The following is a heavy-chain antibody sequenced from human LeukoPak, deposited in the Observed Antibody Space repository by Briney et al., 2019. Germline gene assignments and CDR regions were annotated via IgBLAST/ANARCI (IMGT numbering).Heavy chain of an antibody. CDR3: ARYRGASGYHFDY. CDR2: IYHSGST. V-gene: IGHV4-4*02. J-gene: IGHJ4*02. CDR1: AGSISSGSW. Sequence: SETLSHTCAVSAGSISSGSWWNWVRQPPGKGLEWIGEIYHSGSTNYNPSLKSRVTISLDKSKNQFSLKLYSVTAADTAVYYCARYRGASGYHFDYWGQGTLVTVSS. D-gene: IGHD5-12*01.